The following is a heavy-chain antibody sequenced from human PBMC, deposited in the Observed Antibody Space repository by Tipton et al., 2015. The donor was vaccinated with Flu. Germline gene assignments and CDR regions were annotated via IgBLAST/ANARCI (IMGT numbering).Heavy chain of an antibody. CDR3: ARVPRVPYYGMDV. D-gene: IGHD3-10*02. Sequence: TLSLTCTVSGCSISSSSDYWGWIRQPPGKGLEWIGSIYYSGTTYYTPSLKSRVTISVNTSNNLFSLKLTSVTAADTAVYYCARVPRVPYYGMDVTGQRTTVTVSS. J-gene: IGHJ6*02. CDR2: IYYSGTT. V-gene: IGHV4-39*07. CDR1: GCSISSSSDY.